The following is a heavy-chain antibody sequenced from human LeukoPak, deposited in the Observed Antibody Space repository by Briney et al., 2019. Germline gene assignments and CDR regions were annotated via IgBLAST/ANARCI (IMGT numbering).Heavy chain of an antibody. D-gene: IGHD2-21*02. V-gene: IGHV3-21*01. CDR3: ARDSGDPYCSGDCYWIFDY. J-gene: IGHJ4*02. Sequence: GGSLRLSCGDSGFTFSDYSMNWVRQAPGQGLEWISSISGSSTYIYYADSVRGRFTISRDNAKNSLYLHMTNLRAEDTAVYYCARDSGDPYCSGDCYWIFDYWGQGALVTVST. CDR2: ISGSSTYI. CDR1: GFTFSDYS.